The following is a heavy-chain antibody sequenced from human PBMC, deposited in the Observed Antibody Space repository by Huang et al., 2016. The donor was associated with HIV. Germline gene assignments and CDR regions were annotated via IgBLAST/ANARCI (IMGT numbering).Heavy chain of an antibody. J-gene: IGHJ4*02. CDR3: ASQHIGAAATWF. CDR2: VDQGGST. D-gene: IGHD6-13*01. V-gene: IGHV4-39*01. Sequence: QLQLQESGPGQVKPSETLSLTCTVSGDFISSTNYYWGWIRQSPGKGLEWVGSVDQGGSTNYNPSLKSRVTLSVDTSRNQLSLRLNSVTAADTAVYYCASQHIGAAATWFWGRGTQVAVSS. CDR1: GDFISSTNYY.